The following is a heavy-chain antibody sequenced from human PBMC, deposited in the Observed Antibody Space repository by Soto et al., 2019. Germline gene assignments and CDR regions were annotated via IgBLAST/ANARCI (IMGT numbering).Heavy chain of an antibody. J-gene: IGHJ6*02. CDR3: ARDQKWYYYDSKPQYYYYGMDV. D-gene: IGHD3-22*01. CDR2: IYYSGST. V-gene: IGHV4-30-4*01. Sequence: SETLSLTCTVSGGSISSGDYYWSWIRQPPGKGLEWIGYIYYSGSTYYNPSLKSRVTISVDTSKNQFSLKLSSVTAADTAVYYCARDQKWYYYDSKPQYYYYGMDVWGQGTTVTVSS. CDR1: GGSISSGDYY.